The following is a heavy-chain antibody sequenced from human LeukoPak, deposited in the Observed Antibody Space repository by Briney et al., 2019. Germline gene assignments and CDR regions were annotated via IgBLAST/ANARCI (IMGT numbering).Heavy chain of an antibody. J-gene: IGHJ4*02. CDR3: ARVNYYDSSGYLPFDY. CDR1: GGSISSSSYY. V-gene: IGHV4-39*07. Sequence: SETLSLTCTVSGGSISSSSYYWGWIRQPPGKGLEWIGSIYYSGSKSRVTISVDTSKNQFSLKLSSVTAADTAVYYCARVNYYDSSGYLPFDYWGQGTLATVSS. D-gene: IGHD3-22*01. CDR2: IYYSGS.